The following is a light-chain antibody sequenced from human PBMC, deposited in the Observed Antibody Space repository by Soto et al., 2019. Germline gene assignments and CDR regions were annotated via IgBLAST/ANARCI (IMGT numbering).Light chain of an antibody. Sequence: QSALTQPASVSGSPGQSITISCSGTSSDVGDYYYVSWYQQHPGKAPKLLIYDVTDHPSGVSHRFSGSRSASTASLTISGLQAADEADYYCSSSTSSSPYVFGTGTKLTVL. J-gene: IGLJ1*01. CDR1: SSDVGDYYY. V-gene: IGLV2-14*03. CDR3: SSSTSSSPYV. CDR2: DVT.